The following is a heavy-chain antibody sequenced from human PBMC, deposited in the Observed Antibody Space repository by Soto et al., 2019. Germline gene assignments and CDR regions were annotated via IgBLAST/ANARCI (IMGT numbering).Heavy chain of an antibody. CDR3: ATVSFGEFWRYYYGMDV. CDR2: IYYSGST. Sequence: QVQLQESGPGLVKPSQTLSLTCTVSGGSISSGDYYWSWIRQPPGKGLEWIGYIYYSGSTYYNPSLRSRVTISVDPSKNQFSLKLSSVTVADTAVYYCATVSFGEFWRYYYGMDVWGQGTTVTVSS. CDR1: GGSISSGDYY. D-gene: IGHD3-10*01. J-gene: IGHJ6*02. V-gene: IGHV4-30-4*01.